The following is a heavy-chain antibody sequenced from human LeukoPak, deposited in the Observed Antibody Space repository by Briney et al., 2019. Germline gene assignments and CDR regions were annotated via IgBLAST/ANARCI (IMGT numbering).Heavy chain of an antibody. J-gene: IGHJ4*02. V-gene: IGHV3-48*03. Sequence: GGSLRLSCAASGFTFSSYEMNWVRQAPGKGLKWVSYISSSGSTIYYADSVKGRFTISRDNAKNSLYLQMNSLRVEDTAVYYCARGNWAEDGCIDYWGQGTLVTVSS. CDR1: GFTFSSYE. CDR3: ARGNWAEDGCIDY. D-gene: IGHD7-27*01. CDR2: ISSSGSTI.